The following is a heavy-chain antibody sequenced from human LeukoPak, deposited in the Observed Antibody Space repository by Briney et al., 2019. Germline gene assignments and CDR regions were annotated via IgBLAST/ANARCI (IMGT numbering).Heavy chain of an antibody. V-gene: IGHV1-2*04. CDR1: GDTFTGYY. J-gene: IGHJ4*02. CDR3: ARGRELRYFDWLGYLFDF. CDR2: INPNSGDT. D-gene: IGHD3-9*01. Sequence: GASVKVSCKASGDTFTGYYMHWVRQAPGQGLEWRGWINPNSGDTNYAQKFQGWVTMTRDTSISTAYMELSRLSSDDTAVYYCARGRELRYFDWLGYLFDFWGQGTLVTVSS.